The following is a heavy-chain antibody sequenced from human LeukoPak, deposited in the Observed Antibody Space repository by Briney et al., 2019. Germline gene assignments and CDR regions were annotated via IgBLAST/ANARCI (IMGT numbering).Heavy chain of an antibody. V-gene: IGHV3-11*04. CDR2: ISSSGSTI. Sequence: GGSLRLSCAASGFTFSDYYMSWIRQAPGKGLEWVSYISSSGSTIYYADSVKGRFTISRDNAKNSLYLQMNSLRAEDTAVYYCARVCFPYSSSWANWFDPWGQGTLVTVSS. D-gene: IGHD6-13*01. CDR3: ARVCFPYSSSWANWFDP. CDR1: GFTFSDYY. J-gene: IGHJ5*02.